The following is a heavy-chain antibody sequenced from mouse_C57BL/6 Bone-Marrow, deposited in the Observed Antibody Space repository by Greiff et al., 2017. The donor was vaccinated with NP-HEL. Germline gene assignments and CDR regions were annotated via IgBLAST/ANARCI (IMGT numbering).Heavy chain of an antibody. J-gene: IGHJ2*01. CDR2: IRLKSDNYAT. Sequence: EVQLVESGGGLVQPGGSMKLSCVASGFTFSNYWMNWVRQSPEKGLEWVAQIRLKSDNYATHYAESVKGRFTISRDDSKSSVYLQMNNLRAEDTGIYYCTDLLLLFDYWGQGTTLTVSS. D-gene: IGHD1-1*01. CDR3: TDLLLLFDY. V-gene: IGHV6-3*01. CDR1: GFTFSNYW.